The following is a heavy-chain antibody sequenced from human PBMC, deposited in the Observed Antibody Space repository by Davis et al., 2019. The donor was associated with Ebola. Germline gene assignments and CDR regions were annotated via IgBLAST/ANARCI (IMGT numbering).Heavy chain of an antibody. CDR3: AKHWSFWGYTSNFDY. Sequence: GESLKISCAASGFTFSSSAMHWVRQAPGKGLEWVAVISYDGSNKYYADSVKGRFTISRDNSKNTLSLQMNSLRAEDTAVYYCAKHWSFWGYTSNFDYWGQGTLVTVSS. CDR1: GFTFSSSA. J-gene: IGHJ4*02. CDR2: ISYDGSNK. V-gene: IGHV3-30*04. D-gene: IGHD3-16*01.